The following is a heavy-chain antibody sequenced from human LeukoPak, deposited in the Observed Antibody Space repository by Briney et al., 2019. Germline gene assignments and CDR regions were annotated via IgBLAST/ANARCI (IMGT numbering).Heavy chain of an antibody. Sequence: GGSLRLSCAASGFTSRGYGMSWVRQAPGEGLEWVSAISGGGGSTYYGDSVKGRFTISRDNSKNTLYLQMNNQRAEDTAVYYCAKRYSGSYWLYFDYWGQGTLVTVSS. CDR1: GFTSRGYG. J-gene: IGHJ4*02. CDR3: AKRYSGSYWLYFDY. D-gene: IGHD1-26*01. CDR2: ISGGGGST. V-gene: IGHV3-23*01.